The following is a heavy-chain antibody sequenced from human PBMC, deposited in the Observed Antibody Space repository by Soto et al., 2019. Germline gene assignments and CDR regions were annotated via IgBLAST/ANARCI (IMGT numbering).Heavy chain of an antibody. V-gene: IGHV4-30-4*01. D-gene: IGHD3-10*01. J-gene: IGHJ5*02. CDR3: ARRSVGYGSGIGWFDP. Sequence: ASETLSLTCTVSGGSISSGDYYWSWIRQPPGKGLEWIGYIYYSGSTYYNPSLKSRVTISVDTSKNQFSLKLSSVTAADTAVYYCARRSVGYGSGIGWFDPWGQGTLVTVS. CDR1: GGSISSGDYY. CDR2: IYYSGST.